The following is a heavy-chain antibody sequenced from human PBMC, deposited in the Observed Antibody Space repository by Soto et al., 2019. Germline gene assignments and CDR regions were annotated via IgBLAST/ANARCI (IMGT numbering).Heavy chain of an antibody. CDR2: IGTSSSYI. D-gene: IGHD4-17*01. CDR3: ARDSVRDYLYYYYGMDV. V-gene: IGHV3-21*01. CDR1: GFTFSSYT. Sequence: PGGSLRLSCAASGFTFSSYTMNWVRQAPGRGLEWVSSIGTSSSYIYYADSVKGRFTISRDNAKNSLFLQMNSLRADDTAVYYCARDSVRDYLYYYYGMDVWGQGTTVTVS. J-gene: IGHJ6*02.